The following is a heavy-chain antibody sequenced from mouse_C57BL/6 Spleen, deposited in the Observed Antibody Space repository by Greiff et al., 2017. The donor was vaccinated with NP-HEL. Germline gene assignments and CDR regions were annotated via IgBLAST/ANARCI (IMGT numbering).Heavy chain of an antibody. Sequence: QVQLQQSGPELVKPGASVKISCKASGYAFRSSWMNWVKQRPGKGLEWIGRIYPGDGDTNYNGKFKGKATLTADKSSSTAYMQLSSLTSEDSAVYFCAREYYYGSSYWFAYWGQGTLVTVSA. CDR1: GYAFRSSW. D-gene: IGHD1-1*01. V-gene: IGHV1-82*01. CDR3: AREYYYGSSYWFAY. CDR2: IYPGDGDT. J-gene: IGHJ3*01.